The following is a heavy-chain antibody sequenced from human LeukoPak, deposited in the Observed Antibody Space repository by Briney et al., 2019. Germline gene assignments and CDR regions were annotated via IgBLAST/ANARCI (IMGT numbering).Heavy chain of an antibody. V-gene: IGHV3-23*01. CDR1: GFIFSNYG. D-gene: IGHD2-8*01. J-gene: IGHJ3*02. CDR2: ISGSGGST. Sequence: GGSLRLSCAASGFIFSNYGMSWVRQAPGKGLEWVSAISGSGGSTYYADSVKGRFTISRDNSKNTLYLQMNSLRAEDTAVYYCAKDRMDDAFDIWGQGTMVTVSS. CDR3: AKDRMDDAFDI.